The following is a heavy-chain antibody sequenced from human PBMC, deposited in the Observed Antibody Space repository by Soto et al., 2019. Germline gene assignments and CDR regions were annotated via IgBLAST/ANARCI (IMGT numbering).Heavy chain of an antibody. V-gene: IGHV3-33*01. CDR1: GFTFSSYG. J-gene: IGHJ5*02. CDR2: IWYDGSNK. Sequence: SLRLSCAASGFTFSSYGMHWVRQAPGKGLEWVAVIWYDGSNKYYADSVKGRFTISRDNSKNTLYLQMNSLRAEDTAVYYCARAVGYCSSTSCPRWFDPWGQGTLVTVSS. CDR3: ARAVGYCSSTSCPRWFDP. D-gene: IGHD2-2*01.